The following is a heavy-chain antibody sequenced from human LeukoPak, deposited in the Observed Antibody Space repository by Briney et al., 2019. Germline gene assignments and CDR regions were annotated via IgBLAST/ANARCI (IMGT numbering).Heavy chain of an antibody. Sequence: SLSLSYAASGFPFDYYAMHWVRPAPGKGLAWVSGISWNSGSIGYADSVKGRFTISRDNAKNSLYLQMNSLRAEDTALYYCAKAKGAVADKDAFDIWGQGTMVTVSS. CDR3: AKAKGAVADKDAFDI. D-gene: IGHD6-19*01. J-gene: IGHJ3*02. CDR1: GFPFDYYA. CDR2: ISWNSGSI. V-gene: IGHV3-9*01.